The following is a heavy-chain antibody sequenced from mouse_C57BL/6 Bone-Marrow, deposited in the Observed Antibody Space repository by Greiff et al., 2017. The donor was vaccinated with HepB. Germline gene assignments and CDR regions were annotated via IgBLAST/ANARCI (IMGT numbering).Heavy chain of an antibody. Sequence: EVNLVESGGGLVQSGRSLRLSCATSGFTFSDFYMEWVRQAPGKGLEWIAASRNKANDYTTEYSASVKGRFIVSRDTSQSILYLQMNALRAEDTAIYYCARDAGDYDGYWYFDVWGTGTTVTVSS. CDR1: GFTFSDFY. CDR3: ARDAGDYDGYWYFDV. V-gene: IGHV7-1*01. CDR2: SRNKANDYTT. J-gene: IGHJ1*03. D-gene: IGHD2-4*01.